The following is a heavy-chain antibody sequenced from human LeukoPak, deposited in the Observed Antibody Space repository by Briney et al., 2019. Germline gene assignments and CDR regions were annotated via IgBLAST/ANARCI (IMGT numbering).Heavy chain of an antibody. V-gene: IGHV3-23*01. J-gene: IGHJ4*02. CDR1: GFTFGSYA. CDR3: AKDYPGSYLGWTDDY. D-gene: IGHD3-10*01. CDR2: ISGSGGST. Sequence: GGSLRLSCAASGFTFGSYAMSWVRQAPGKGLEWVSAISGSGGSTYYADSVKGRFTISRDNSKNTLYLQMNSLRAEDTAVYYCAKDYPGSYLGWTDDYWGQGTLVTVSS.